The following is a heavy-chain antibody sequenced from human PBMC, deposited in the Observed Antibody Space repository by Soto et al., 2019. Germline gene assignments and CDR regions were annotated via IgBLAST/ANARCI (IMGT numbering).Heavy chain of an antibody. Sequence: ELQLLESGGGLVQPGGSLRLSCAASGFTFNNYAMTCVRQAPGKGLEWVSAISGGGDTTSYADSVKGRFTVSRDGSKNTLYLQMSSLRAEDTALYYCAKGRGGSGSLTPRVDFWGQGTLVTISS. J-gene: IGHJ4*02. D-gene: IGHD3-10*01. CDR3: AKGRGGSGSLTPRVDF. CDR1: GFTFNNYA. V-gene: IGHV3-23*01. CDR2: ISGGGDTT.